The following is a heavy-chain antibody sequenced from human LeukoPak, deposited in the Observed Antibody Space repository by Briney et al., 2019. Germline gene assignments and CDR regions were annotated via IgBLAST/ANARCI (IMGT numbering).Heavy chain of an antibody. D-gene: IGHD2/OR15-2a*01. J-gene: IGHJ4*02. CDR3: ATGLGFYYDY. CDR1: GLTFTKYW. Sequence: PGGSLRLSCAASGLTFTKYWMHWVRQAPGKGLMWVSRVDFAGTGTTYADSVRGRFTISRDNAKNTVYLQMNSLRAEDTAVYFCATGLGFYYDYWGQGTLVTVSS. V-gene: IGHV3-74*03. CDR2: VDFAGTGT.